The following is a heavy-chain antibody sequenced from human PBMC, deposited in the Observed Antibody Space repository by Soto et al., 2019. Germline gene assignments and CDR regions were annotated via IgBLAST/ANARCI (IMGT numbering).Heavy chain of an antibody. CDR3: ARHRGMRGGIAALASLSRFDY. CDR1: GGSIISSSYY. Sequence: SETLSLTCTVSGGSIISSSYYWGWIRQPPGKGLEWIGSIYYSGSTYYNPSLKSRVTISVDTSKNQFSLKLSSVTAADTAVYYCARHRGMRGGIAALASLSRFDYWGQGTLVTVSS. J-gene: IGHJ4*02. D-gene: IGHD6-13*01. CDR2: IYYSGST. V-gene: IGHV4-39*01.